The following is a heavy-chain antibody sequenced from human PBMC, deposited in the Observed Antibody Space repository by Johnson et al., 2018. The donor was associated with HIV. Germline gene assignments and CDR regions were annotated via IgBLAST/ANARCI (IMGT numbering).Heavy chain of an antibody. V-gene: IGHV3-33*06. CDR3: AKDQAIAVAYDAFDI. CDR1: GFTFSSYG. Sequence: VQVVESGGGVVQPGRSLRLSCAASGFTFSSYGMHWVRQAPGKGLEWVAVIWYDGSNKYYADSVKGRFTISRDNSKNTLYLQMNSLRAEDTAVYYCAKDQAIAVAYDAFDIWGQGTMVTVSS. J-gene: IGHJ3*02. D-gene: IGHD6-19*01. CDR2: IWYDGSNK.